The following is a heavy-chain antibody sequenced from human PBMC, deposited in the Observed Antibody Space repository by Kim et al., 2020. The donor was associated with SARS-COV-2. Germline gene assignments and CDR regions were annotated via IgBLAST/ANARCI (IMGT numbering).Heavy chain of an antibody. CDR2: INSDGSST. Sequence: GGSLRLSCAASGFTFSSYWMHWVRQAPGKGLVWVSRINSDGSSTSYADSVKGRFTISRDNAKNTLYLQMNSLRAEDTAVYYCARDLPPRSGYSSSWSSPYYYYGMDVWGQGTTVTVSS. CDR3: ARDLPPRSGYSSSWSSPYYYYGMDV. CDR1: GFTFSSYW. J-gene: IGHJ6*02. V-gene: IGHV3-74*01. D-gene: IGHD6-13*01.